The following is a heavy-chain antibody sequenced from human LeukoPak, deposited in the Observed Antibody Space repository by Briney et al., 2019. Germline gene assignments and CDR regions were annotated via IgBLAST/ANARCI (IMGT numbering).Heavy chain of an antibody. V-gene: IGHV3-48*03. Sequence: PGGSLRLSCAASAFTFSSYEMNWVRQAPGKGLEWVSYISSSGSTIHYADSVKGRFTISRDNAKNSLYLQMNSLRAEDTAVYYCARGRLLRFYWGQGTLVTVSS. CDR3: ARGRLLRFY. CDR1: AFTFSSYE. D-gene: IGHD1-26*01. J-gene: IGHJ4*02. CDR2: ISSSGSTI.